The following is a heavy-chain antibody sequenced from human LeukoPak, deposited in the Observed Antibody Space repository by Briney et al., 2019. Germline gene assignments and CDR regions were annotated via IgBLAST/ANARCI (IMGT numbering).Heavy chain of an antibody. J-gene: IGHJ5*02. CDR3: AREQYCSSTSCYEEWFDP. D-gene: IGHD2-2*01. V-gene: IGHV3-21*01. CDR2: ISSSSSYI. Sequence: GGSLRLPCAASGFTFSSYSMNWVRQAPGKGLEWVSSISSSSSYIYYADSVKGRFTISRDNAKNSLYLQMNSLRAEDTAVYYCAREQYCSSTSCYEEWFDPWGQGTLVTASS. CDR1: GFTFSSYS.